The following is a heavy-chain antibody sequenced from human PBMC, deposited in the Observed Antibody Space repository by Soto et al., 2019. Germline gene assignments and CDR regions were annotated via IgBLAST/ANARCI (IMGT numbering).Heavy chain of an antibody. D-gene: IGHD3-3*02. Sequence: QVQLVQSGAEVTKPGASVKVSCKASGYTFTSYGISWVRQAPGQGLEGMGWISAYNGNTNSAQKLQGRVTMTTDTSTSTAYMELRSLRSDDTAVYYWARDHIPAFLEWLPTQGGWFDPWGQGTLVTVSS. CDR3: ARDHIPAFLEWLPTQGGWFDP. J-gene: IGHJ5*02. CDR2: ISAYNGNT. CDR1: GYTFTSYG. V-gene: IGHV1-18*01.